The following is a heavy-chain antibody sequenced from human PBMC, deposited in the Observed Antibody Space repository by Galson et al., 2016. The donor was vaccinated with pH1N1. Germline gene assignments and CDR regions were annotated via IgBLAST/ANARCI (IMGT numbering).Heavy chain of an antibody. V-gene: IGHV3-23*01. CDR1: GFTFNIFA. CDR2: ISASGANT. Sequence: SLRLSCAASGFTFNIFAMSWVRQAPGKGPEWVSSISASGANTNYADPVKGRFTISRDNSKNTLYLQTNSLRAEDTAIYYCVKLDSSGYYYGRFDYWGQGTLVTVSP. D-gene: IGHD3-22*01. J-gene: IGHJ4*02. CDR3: VKLDSSGYYYGRFDY.